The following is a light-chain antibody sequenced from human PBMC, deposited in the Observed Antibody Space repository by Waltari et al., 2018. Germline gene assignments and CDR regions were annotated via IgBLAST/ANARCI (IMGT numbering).Light chain of an antibody. CDR2: DTS. J-gene: IGLJ2*01. Sequence: QAVVTQEPSVTVSPGGTVTLTCGSSTGAVTRGHYPSWFQQNPGQAPRPLVYDTSNKHACTPARFSGSVVGGKAALTLSGAQPEDEAEYYCLLHYSGPRVFGGGTKVTVL. CDR1: TGAVTRGHY. CDR3: LLHYSGPRV. V-gene: IGLV7-46*01.